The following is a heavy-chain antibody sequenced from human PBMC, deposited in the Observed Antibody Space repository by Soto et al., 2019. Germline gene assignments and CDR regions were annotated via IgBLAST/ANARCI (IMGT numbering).Heavy chain of an antibody. CDR2: ISYDGINA. CDR1: GFNFRTFT. Sequence: QIHLVESGGGVVQPGRSLRLSCASSGFNFRTFTMHWVRQAPGKGLEWVAGISYDGINAYYADSVKGRFAISRDNSKNTASLQINSLRPADTAAYYCAKDGVNYASLSPVDYWGQGTLVTVYS. D-gene: IGHD2-2*01. V-gene: IGHV3-30*09. J-gene: IGHJ4*02. CDR3: AKDGVNYASLSPVDY.